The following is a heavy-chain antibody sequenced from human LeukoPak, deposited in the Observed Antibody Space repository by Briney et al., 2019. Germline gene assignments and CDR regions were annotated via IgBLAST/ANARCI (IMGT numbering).Heavy chain of an antibody. V-gene: IGHV3-23*01. CDR1: GFTFSSYA. D-gene: IGHD2-2*01. Sequence: GGSLRLSCAASGFTFSSYAMSWVRQAPGKGLEWVSAISGSGGSTYYADSVKGRFTISRDNSKNTLYLQMNSLRAEDTAVYYCAKDLFSLIVVPAYYSDYWGQGTLVTVSS. CDR2: ISGSGGST. CDR3: AKDLFSLIVVPAYYSDY. J-gene: IGHJ4*02.